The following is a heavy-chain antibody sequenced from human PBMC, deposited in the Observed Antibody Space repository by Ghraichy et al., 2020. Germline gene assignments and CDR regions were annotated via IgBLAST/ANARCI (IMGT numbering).Heavy chain of an antibody. CDR2: INWNGGST. CDR3: ARLVITGDAFVI. Sequence: RSLRLSCAASGFTFDDYGMSWVRQAPGKGLEWVSGINWNGGSTGYADSVKGRFTISRDNAKNSLYLQMNSLRAEDTALYYCARLVITGDAFVIWGQGTMVTVSS. V-gene: IGHV3-20*04. CDR1: GFTFDDYG. D-gene: IGHD3-22*01. J-gene: IGHJ3*02.